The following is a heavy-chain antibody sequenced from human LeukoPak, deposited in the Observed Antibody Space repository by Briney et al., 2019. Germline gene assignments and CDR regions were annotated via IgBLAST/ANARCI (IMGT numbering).Heavy chain of an antibody. CDR2: IYSGGST. CDR3: ARDLSLYCSGGSCYSLNY. Sequence: PGGSLRLSCAASGFTVSNNYMNWVRQAPGKGLEWVSAIYSGGSTYYADSVKGRFTISRDNAKNSLYLQMNSLRAEDTAVYYCARDLSLYCSGGSCYSLNYWGQGTLVTVSS. CDR1: GFTVSNNY. D-gene: IGHD2-15*01. J-gene: IGHJ4*02. V-gene: IGHV3-53*01.